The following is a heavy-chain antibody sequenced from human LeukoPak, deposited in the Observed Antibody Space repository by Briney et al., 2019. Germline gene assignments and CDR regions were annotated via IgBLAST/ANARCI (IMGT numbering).Heavy chain of an antibody. V-gene: IGHV3-7*01. Sequence: GGSLRLSCAASGFTFSDYWMSWVRQAPGKGLEWVANIKQDGSEKYYVGSVEGRFSISRDNAKNSLFLQMNSLRADDTAMYYCARRLMDTAMAYYYYYALDVWGQGTTVTVSS. CDR2: IKQDGSEK. J-gene: IGHJ6*02. CDR3: ARRLMDTAMAYYYYYALDV. CDR1: GFTFSDYW. D-gene: IGHD5-18*01.